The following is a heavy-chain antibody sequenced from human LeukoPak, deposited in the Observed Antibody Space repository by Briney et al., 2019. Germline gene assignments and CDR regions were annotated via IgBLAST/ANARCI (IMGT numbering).Heavy chain of an antibody. CDR3: AKEVYYDSSAFFDY. V-gene: IGHV3-30*18. Sequence: PGGSLRLSCAASGFSFRSYGIHCVRQAPGKGLEWVAVIGSDGSKKYYADSVKGRFTISRDNSKNTLYLQMNSLRTEDTAMYFCAKEVYYDSSAFFDYWGQGTLVTVSS. CDR1: GFSFRSYG. J-gene: IGHJ4*02. D-gene: IGHD3-22*01. CDR2: IGSDGSKK.